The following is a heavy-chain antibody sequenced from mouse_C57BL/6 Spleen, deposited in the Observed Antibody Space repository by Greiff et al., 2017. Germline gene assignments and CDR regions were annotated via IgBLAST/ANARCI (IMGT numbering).Heavy chain of an antibody. Sequence: EVKLMESGPELVKPGASVKISCKASGYSFTGYYMHWVKQSHGNILDWIGYIYPYNGVSSYNQKFKGKATLTVDKSSSTAYMELRSLTSEDSAVYYCARHIITTVVATPFDYWGQGTTLTVSS. J-gene: IGHJ2*01. CDR2: IYPYNGVS. CDR1: GYSFTGYY. CDR3: ARHIITTVVATPFDY. V-gene: IGHV1-31*01. D-gene: IGHD1-1*01.